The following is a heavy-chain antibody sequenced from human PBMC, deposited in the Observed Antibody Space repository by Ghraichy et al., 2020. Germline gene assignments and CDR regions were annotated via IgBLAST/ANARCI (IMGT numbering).Heavy chain of an antibody. Sequence: GESLNISCAASGFTFSSYAMSWVRQAPGKGLEWVSAISGSGGSTDYADSVKGRFTISRDNSKNTLFLQMNSLRAEDTAVYYCAKDDYSGGYYGYFDYWGQGTLVTVSS. CDR1: GFTFSSYA. CDR2: ISGSGGST. V-gene: IGHV3-23*01. D-gene: IGHD1-26*01. CDR3: AKDDYSGGYYGYFDY. J-gene: IGHJ4*02.